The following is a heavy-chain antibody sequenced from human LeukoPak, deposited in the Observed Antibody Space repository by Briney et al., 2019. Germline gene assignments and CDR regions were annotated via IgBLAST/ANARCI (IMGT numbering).Heavy chain of an antibody. V-gene: IGHV5-51*01. Sequence: GESLKISCKGSGYSFTTYWIGWVRQMPGKGLEWMGIIYPGDSDTTYSPSFQGQVTISADRSISTAYLQWSSLKASDTAMYYCARPIAVAGVYYFDYWGQGTLVTVSS. J-gene: IGHJ4*02. D-gene: IGHD6-19*01. CDR1: GYSFTTYW. CDR2: IYPGDSDT. CDR3: ARPIAVAGVYYFDY.